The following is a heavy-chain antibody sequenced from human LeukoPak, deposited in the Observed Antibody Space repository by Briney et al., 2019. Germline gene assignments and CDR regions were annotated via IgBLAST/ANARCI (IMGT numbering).Heavy chain of an antibody. Sequence: GGSLRLSCAASGFTFSSYWMNWVRQTPGKGLVWVAHINTDGGTTRYADSVKGRLTVSRDNAKNTLYLEMNRLRAGDTAVYYCARDNAYMLDYWGQGTQVTVSS. V-gene: IGHV3-74*01. CDR1: GFTFSSYW. J-gene: IGHJ4*02. CDR3: ARDNAYMLDY. CDR2: INTDGGTT. D-gene: IGHD5-24*01.